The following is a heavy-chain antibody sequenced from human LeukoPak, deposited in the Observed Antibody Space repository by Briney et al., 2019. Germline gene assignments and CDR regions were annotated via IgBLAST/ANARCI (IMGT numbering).Heavy chain of an antibody. D-gene: IGHD2-2*01. CDR2: IIPIFGTA. V-gene: IGHV1-69*13. CDR1: GGTFSSYA. Sequence: SVKVSCKASGGTFSSYAISWVRQAPGQGLEWMGGIIPIFGTANYAQKFQGRVTITADESTSTAYMELSSLRSEDTAVYYCAREGRYCSSTSCYLDYWGQGTLVTVSS. CDR3: AREGRYCSSTSCYLDY. J-gene: IGHJ4*02.